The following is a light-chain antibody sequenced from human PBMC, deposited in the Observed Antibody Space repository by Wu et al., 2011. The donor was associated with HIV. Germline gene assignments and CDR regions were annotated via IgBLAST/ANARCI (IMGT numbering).Light chain of an antibody. CDR1: QSVSSN. J-gene: IGKJ2*03. V-gene: IGKV3-15*01. CDR2: GAP. CDR3: QQYGSSPGS. Sequence: EIVMTQFPATLSVSPGERATLSCRASQSVSSNLAWYQQKPGQAPRLLIYGAPTRATSIPARFSGSGSGTEFTLTISRLEPEDFAVYYCQQYGSSPGSFGQGTKLEIK.